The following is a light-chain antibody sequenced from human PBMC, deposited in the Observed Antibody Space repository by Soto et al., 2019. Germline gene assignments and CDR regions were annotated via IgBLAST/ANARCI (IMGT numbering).Light chain of an antibody. V-gene: IGKV1-13*02. CDR2: DAS. CDR1: QGISSA. J-gene: IGKJ5*01. CDR3: QQFNSYPPT. Sequence: AIQLTQSPSSLSASVGDRVTITCRASQGISSALAWYQQKPGKAPKLLIYDASSLESGVPSRFRGSGSGTDFTLTISSLQPADFAAYYCQQFNSYPPTFGQGTRLELK.